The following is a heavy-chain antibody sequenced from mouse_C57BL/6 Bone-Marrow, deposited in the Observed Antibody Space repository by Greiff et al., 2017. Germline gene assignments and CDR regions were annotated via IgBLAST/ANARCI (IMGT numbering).Heavy chain of an antibody. D-gene: IGHD2-5*01. J-gene: IGHJ1*03. V-gene: IGHV1-55*01. CDR1: GYTFTSYW. Sequence: QVQLQQSGAELVKPGASVKMSCKASGYTFTSYWITWVKQRPGQGLEWIGDIYPGSGSTNYNEKFKSKATLTVDTSSSTAYMQLSSLTSDDSAVYYCARPYDSNYWYFDVWGTGTTVTVSA. CDR3: ARPYDSNYWYFDV. CDR2: IYPGSGST.